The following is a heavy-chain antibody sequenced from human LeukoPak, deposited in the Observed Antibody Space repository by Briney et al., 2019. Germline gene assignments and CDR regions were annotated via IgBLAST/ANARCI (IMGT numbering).Heavy chain of an antibody. CDR3: ASGGSYFGY. J-gene: IGHJ4*02. Sequence: GGTLRLSCEGSGFTFSSYWMSWVRQAPGKGLEWVANIKQDGSEKYYVDSVKGRFTISRDNAKNSLFLQMNSLRADDTAVYYCASGGSYFGYWGQGTLVSVSS. V-gene: IGHV3-7*05. CDR2: IKQDGSEK. CDR1: GFTFSSYW.